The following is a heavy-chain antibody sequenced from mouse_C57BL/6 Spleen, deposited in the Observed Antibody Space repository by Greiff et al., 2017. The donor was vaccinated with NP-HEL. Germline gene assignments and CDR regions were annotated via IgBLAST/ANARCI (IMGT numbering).Heavy chain of an antibody. J-gene: IGHJ3*01. CDR2: INPNNGGT. CDR3: ARVGSTIVTRAWFAY. CDR1: GYTFTDYN. Sequence: VQLQQSGPELVKPGASVKIPCKASGYTFTDYNMDWVKQSHGKSLEWIGDINPNNGGTIYNQKFKGKATLTVDKSSSTAYMELRSLTSEDTAVYYCARVGSTIVTRAWFAYWGQGTLVTVSA. D-gene: IGHD2-5*01. V-gene: IGHV1-18*01.